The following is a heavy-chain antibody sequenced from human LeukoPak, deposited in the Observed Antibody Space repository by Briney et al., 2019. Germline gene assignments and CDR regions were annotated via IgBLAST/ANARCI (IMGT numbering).Heavy chain of an antibody. D-gene: IGHD1-20*01. V-gene: IGHV3-21*05. CDR2: IGLDSGFT. J-gene: IGHJ4*02. Sequence: GGSLRLSCAASGFIFSDYSMNWVRQAPGRGLEWLSYIGLDSGFTSYADSVKGRFTISSETARNSLYLHLNSLRAEDTALYFCARDHNWAFDSWGQGTLVTVSS. CDR3: ARDHNWAFDS. CDR1: GFIFSDYS.